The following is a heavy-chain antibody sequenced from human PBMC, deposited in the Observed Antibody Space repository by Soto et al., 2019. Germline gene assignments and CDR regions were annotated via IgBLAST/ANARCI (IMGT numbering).Heavy chain of an antibody. CDR3: ARQGPASILNTWFDP. CDR2: IYYSGST. Sequence: SETLSLTCTVSGGSISSYYWSWIRQPPGKGLERIGYIYYSGSTNYNPSLKSRATISLDTSKNQFSLKLSSVTAADTAVYYCARQGPASILNTWFDPWGQGTLVTVSS. J-gene: IGHJ5*02. D-gene: IGHD2-2*01. V-gene: IGHV4-59*01. CDR1: GGSISSYY.